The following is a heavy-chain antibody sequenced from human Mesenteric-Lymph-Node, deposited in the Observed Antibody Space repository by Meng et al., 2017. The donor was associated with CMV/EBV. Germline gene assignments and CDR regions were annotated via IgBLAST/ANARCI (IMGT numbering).Heavy chain of an antibody. D-gene: IGHD2-15*01. CDR2: INPKNGDS. Sequence: ASVKVSCKASGYTFTDYYIHWVRQAPGQGLEWMGWINPKNGDSHNVQKFQGRIIMTRDTSLSTVSMEVSRLRSDDTAVYYCARQFCSGGDCYSFFDYWGQGTQVTVSS. J-gene: IGHJ4*02. CDR3: ARQFCSGGDCYSFFDY. V-gene: IGHV1-2*02. CDR1: GYTFTDYY.